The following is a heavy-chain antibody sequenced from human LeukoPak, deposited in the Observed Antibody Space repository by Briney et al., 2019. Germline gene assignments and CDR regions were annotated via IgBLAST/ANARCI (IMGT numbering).Heavy chain of an antibody. CDR3: ARDGFWSGGSVDY. CDR2: IIPIFGTA. V-gene: IGHV1-69*05. J-gene: IGHJ4*02. CDR1: GGTFSSYA. Sequence: SVKVSCKASGGTFSSYAISWVRQAPGQGLEWMGRIIPIFGTANYAQKFQGRVTITTDESTSTAYMELSSLRSEDTAVYYCARDGFWSGGSVDYWGQGTLVTVSS. D-gene: IGHD3-3*01.